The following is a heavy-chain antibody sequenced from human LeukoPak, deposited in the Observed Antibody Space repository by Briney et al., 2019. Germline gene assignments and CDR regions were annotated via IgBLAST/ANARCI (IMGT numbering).Heavy chain of an antibody. CDR1: GFSLSSYW. V-gene: IGHV3-74*01. J-gene: IGHJ4*02. CDR3: SSQIWGGELFAHY. CDR2: INSVVGPT. D-gene: IGHD3-10*01. Sequence: PGGSLRLSCASSGFSLSSYWTRWVRHAPGGGLGWVSRINSVVGPTNYADSVKGRFTISRDNAKNTLYMQMNSLRAEDTAVYYCSSQIWGGELFAHYWGQGTLVTVSS.